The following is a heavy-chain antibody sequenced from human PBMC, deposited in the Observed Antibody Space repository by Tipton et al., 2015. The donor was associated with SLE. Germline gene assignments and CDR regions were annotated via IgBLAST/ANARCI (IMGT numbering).Heavy chain of an antibody. Sequence: GSLRLSCAASGFTFSSYAMSWVRQAPGKGLEWVSAISGSGGSTYYADSVKGRFTISRDNSKNTLYLQMNSLRAEDTAVCYCAKEGYYGSGTRDAFDIWGQGTMVTVSS. CDR3: AKEGYYGSGTRDAFDI. J-gene: IGHJ3*02. CDR2: ISGSGGST. CDR1: GFTFSSYA. D-gene: IGHD3-10*01. V-gene: IGHV3-23*01.